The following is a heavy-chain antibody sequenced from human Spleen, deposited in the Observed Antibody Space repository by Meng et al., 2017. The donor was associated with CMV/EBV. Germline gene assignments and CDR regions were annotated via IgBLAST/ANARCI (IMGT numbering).Heavy chain of an antibody. J-gene: IGHJ4*02. CDR2: IGTVGDT. CDR3: ARARSPTHFDY. V-gene: IGHV3-13*01. CDR1: GFTFSTYD. Sequence: GESLKISCTASGFTFSTYDFHWVRQPTEKGLEWVSSIGTVGDTYSIGSVKGRFIISREDAKNSVYLQMNGLRDGDTGLYYCARARSPTHFDYWGQGALVTVSS.